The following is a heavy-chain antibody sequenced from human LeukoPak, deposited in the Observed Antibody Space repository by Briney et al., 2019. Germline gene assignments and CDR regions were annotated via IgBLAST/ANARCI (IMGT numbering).Heavy chain of an antibody. Sequence: ASAKVSCTASGYTFTSYYMHWVCHAPRQRLERMGWINPTSGAANNAHTFQGRLTTTTDTKISTAYIELSRLTSDATAVYYWAREGHVKRLTGGCPFWGQGTLVTVS. V-gene: IGHV1-2*02. D-gene: IGHD3-10*01. CDR2: INPTSGAA. J-gene: IGHJ1*01. CDR3: AREGHVKRLTGGCPF. CDR1: GYTFTSYY.